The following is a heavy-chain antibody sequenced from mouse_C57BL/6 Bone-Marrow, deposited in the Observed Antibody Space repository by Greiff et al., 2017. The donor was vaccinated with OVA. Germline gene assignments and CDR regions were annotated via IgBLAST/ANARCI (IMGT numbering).Heavy chain of an antibody. CDR3: AREGTWDSY. CDR2: ISSGSSSI. V-gene: IGHV5-17*01. J-gene: IGHJ2*01. D-gene: IGHD4-1*01. CDR1: GFTFSDYG. Sequence: EVQRVESGGGLVKPGGSLKLSCAASGFTFSDYGMHWVRQAPEKGLEWVAYISSGSSSIYYADTVKGRFTMSRDNAKNTLFLQMTGLRSEDTAMYDGAREGTWDSYWGQGTTLTVSS.